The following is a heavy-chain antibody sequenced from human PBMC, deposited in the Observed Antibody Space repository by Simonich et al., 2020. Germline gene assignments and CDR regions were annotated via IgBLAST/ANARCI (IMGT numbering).Heavy chain of an antibody. CDR3: ARDTSYYGSGSYYFDY. CDR1: GFTFSSYS. J-gene: IGHJ4*02. D-gene: IGHD3-10*01. Sequence: GGGLVKPGGSLRLSCAASGFTFSSYSMNSVRQAPGKGLEWVSSISSSSSYIYYADSVKGRFTISRDNAKNSLYLQMNSLRAEDTAVYYCARDTSYYGSGSYYFDYWGQGTLVTVSS. CDR2: ISSSSSYI. V-gene: IGHV3-21*01.